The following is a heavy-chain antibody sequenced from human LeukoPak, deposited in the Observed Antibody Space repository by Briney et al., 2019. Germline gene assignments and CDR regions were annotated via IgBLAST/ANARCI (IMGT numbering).Heavy chain of an antibody. V-gene: IGHV3-33*06. CDR3: AKDSDVYCSGASCYVDV. D-gene: IGHD2-2*01. Sequence: GGSLRLYCAASGFTFRMYAMHWVRQAPGQGLEWVAVIWNDGSNKYHADYVTGRFTISRDNSRNTLYLQMNSLRAEDTAIYYCAKDSDVYCSGASCYVDVWGKGTTVTVSS. CDR2: IWNDGSNK. J-gene: IGHJ6*04. CDR1: GFTFRMYA.